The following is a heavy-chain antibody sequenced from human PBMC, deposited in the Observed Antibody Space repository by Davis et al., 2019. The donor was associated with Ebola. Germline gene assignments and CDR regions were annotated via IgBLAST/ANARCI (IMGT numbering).Heavy chain of an antibody. CDR1: GASISSRSYY. CDR2: FSYGDNTH. D-gene: IGHD5-24*01. V-gene: IGHV4-39*01. Sequence: SETLSLTCTVSGASISSRSYYWGWIRQPPGKGLEWVGSFSYGDNTHYYNPSLRSRVTISVDTSRNQFSLKLSSATAADTAVYYCAGGYNLNFWGQGVLVTVSS. J-gene: IGHJ4*02. CDR3: AGGYNLNF.